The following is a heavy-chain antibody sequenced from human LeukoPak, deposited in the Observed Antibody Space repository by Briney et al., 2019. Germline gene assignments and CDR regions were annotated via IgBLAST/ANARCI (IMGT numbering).Heavy chain of an antibody. CDR2: IKNKIDGGTT. Sequence: GGSLRLSCVGSGFTFSDDWMSWVRQAPGKGLEWVGRIKNKIDGGTTDYAAPVKGRFSISREDSKNTLYLQMNSLKNEDTATYYCTSFNSRDAFKLWGQGTMVTVSS. J-gene: IGHJ3*01. CDR1: GFTFSDDW. V-gene: IGHV3-15*01. CDR3: TSFNSRDAFKL. D-gene: IGHD2-21*01.